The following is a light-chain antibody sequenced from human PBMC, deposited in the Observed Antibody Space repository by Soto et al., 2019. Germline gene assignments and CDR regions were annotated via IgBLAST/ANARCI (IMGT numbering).Light chain of an antibody. Sequence: QSALTQPASVSGSPGQSITISCTGTSNDIGGYNYVSWYQHHPGKAPKLMIYQVSNRPSGVSNRFSGSKSGNTASLTISGLQAEDEADYYCCSYTSSSPYVFGTGTKLTVL. CDR3: CSYTSSSPYV. CDR1: SNDIGGYNY. CDR2: QVS. J-gene: IGLJ1*01. V-gene: IGLV2-14*01.